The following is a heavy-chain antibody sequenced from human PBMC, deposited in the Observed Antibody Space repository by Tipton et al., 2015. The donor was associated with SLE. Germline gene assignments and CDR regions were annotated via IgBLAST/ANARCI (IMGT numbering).Heavy chain of an antibody. CDR1: GGSIRSSNW. Sequence: TLSLTCAVSGGSIRSSNWWSWVRQPPGKGLEWIGEIHHSRSTNSNPSLKRRVTISVDKSKNQFSLKLSSVTVADTAVYYCAKDPKYWGQGTLVSVSS. J-gene: IGHJ4*02. V-gene: IGHV4-4*02. CDR3: AKDPKY. CDR2: IHHSRST.